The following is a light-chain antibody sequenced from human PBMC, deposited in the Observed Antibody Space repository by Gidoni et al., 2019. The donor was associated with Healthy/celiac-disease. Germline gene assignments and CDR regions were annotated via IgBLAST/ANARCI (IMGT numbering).Light chain of an antibody. J-gene: IGLJ3*02. V-gene: IGLV1-40*01. CDR3: QSYDSSLSGWV. CDR2: GNS. CDR1: SSNSGAGYD. Sequence: PVLTPPPPVSGAPGQWVTISCTGSSSNSGAGYDIHWYQHLPGTAPKLLIYGNSSRPSGVPDRFSGSKSGTSASLAITGLQAEDEADYYCQSYDSSLSGWVFGGGTKLTVL.